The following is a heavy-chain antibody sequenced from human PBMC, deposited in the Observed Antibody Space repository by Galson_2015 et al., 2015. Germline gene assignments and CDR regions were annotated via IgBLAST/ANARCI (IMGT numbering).Heavy chain of an antibody. J-gene: IGHJ6*02. Sequence: SLRLSCAASGFTFSSYWMSWVRQAPGKGLEWVANIKQDGSEKYYVDSVKGRFTISRDNAKNSLYLQMNSLRAEDTAVYYCARDNGDYVGEYYCDMVVWGQGTTVTVSS. CDR2: IKQDGSEK. CDR3: ARDNGDYVGEYYCDMVV. V-gene: IGHV3-7*01. CDR1: GFTFSSYW. D-gene: IGHD4-17*01.